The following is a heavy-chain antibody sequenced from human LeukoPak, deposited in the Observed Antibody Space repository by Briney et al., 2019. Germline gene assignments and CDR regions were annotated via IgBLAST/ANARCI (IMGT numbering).Heavy chain of an antibody. J-gene: IGHJ3*02. D-gene: IGHD3-9*01. CDR2: IYYSGST. V-gene: IGHV4-39*01. Sequence: TPSETLSLTCTVSCGSVSSDGYYWSWIRQPPGKVLEWIGSIYYSGSTYYNPSLKSRVTISVDTSKNQFSLKLSSVTAADTAVYYWATDLPDYGILAGYYKVPDAFDIWGQGTMVTVSS. CDR1: CGSVSSDGYY. CDR3: ATDLPDYGILAGYYKVPDAFDI.